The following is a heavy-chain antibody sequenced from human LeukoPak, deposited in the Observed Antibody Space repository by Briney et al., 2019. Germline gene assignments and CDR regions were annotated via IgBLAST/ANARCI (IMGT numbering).Heavy chain of an antibody. J-gene: IGHJ4*02. D-gene: IGHD3-10*01. CDR2: ISYDGSNK. V-gene: IGHV3-30-3*01. Sequence: GGSLRLSCAASGFTFSSYAMHWVRQAPGKGLEWVAVISYDGSNKYYADSVKGRFTISRDNSKNTLYLQMNSLRAEDTAVYYCARDFGHDWGQGTLVTVS. CDR1: GFTFSSYA. CDR3: ARDFGHD.